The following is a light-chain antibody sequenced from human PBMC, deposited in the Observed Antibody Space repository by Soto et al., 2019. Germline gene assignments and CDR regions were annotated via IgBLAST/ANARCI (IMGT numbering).Light chain of an antibody. V-gene: IGLV2-8*01. J-gene: IGLJ2*01. CDR1: SGDVGGYNF. CDR2: EVN. Sequence: QSVLTQPPSASGSPGQSVTISCTGTSGDVGGYNFVSWYQHHPGKAPKLMIYEVNKRPSGVPDRFSGSKSGNTASLTVSGLQAEDEADYYCSSYAGSSNFGVAFGGGTQLTVL. CDR3: SSYAGSSNFGVA.